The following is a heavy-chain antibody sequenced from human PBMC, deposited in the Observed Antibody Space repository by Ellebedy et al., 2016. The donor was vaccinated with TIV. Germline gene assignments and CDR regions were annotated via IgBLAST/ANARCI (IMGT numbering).Heavy chain of an antibody. J-gene: IGHJ4*02. V-gene: IGHV4-38-2*01. CDR3: ARVYFGEPHFDH. D-gene: IGHD3-10*01. Sequence: GSLRLSCSVSGSSINTHYYWGWIRQSPGKGLEWIANKHHTGITYNNPSLESRVTISLDTSKDQFSLRLTSVTVADTAIYFCARVYFGEPHFDHWGQGIRATVSS. CDR1: GSSINTHYY. CDR2: KHHTGIT.